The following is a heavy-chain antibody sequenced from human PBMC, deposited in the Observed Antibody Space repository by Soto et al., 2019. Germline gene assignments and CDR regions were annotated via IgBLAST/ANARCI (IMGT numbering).Heavy chain of an antibody. D-gene: IGHD3-3*01. CDR1: SGSISSGDYC. Sequence: QVQLQESGPGLVEPSQTLSLTCIVSSGSISSGDYCWSWIRQPPGKGLEWIGHIYNSVSTYSNPSLRSRVNISVDTSKNQFSLKLSSMTAADTAVYYGARGPSADKVDYWGQGTLVTVSS. CDR3: ARGPSADKVDY. J-gene: IGHJ4*02. V-gene: IGHV4-30-4*01. CDR2: IYNSVST.